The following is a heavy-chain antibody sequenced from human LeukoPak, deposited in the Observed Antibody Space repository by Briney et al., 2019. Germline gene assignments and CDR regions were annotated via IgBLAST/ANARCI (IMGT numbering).Heavy chain of an antibody. CDR1: GFTFSSYW. J-gene: IGHJ4*02. CDR2: ISSSGSTI. D-gene: IGHD3-22*01. V-gene: IGHV3-48*02. Sequence: GGSLRLSCAASGFTFSSYWMNWARRAPGKGLEWVSYISSSGSTIYYADSVKGRFTISRDNAKNSLYLQMNSLRDEDTAVYFCASSSGYYQYFDYWGQGTLVTVSS. CDR3: ASSSGYYQYFDY.